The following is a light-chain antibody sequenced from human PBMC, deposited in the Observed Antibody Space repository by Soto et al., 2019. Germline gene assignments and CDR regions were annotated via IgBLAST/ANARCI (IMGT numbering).Light chain of an antibody. Sequence: DIHMSQSPSSLSASLGDRVTITCRASQSVSNYLNWFQHKPGRAPKLLIHNASTLRSGVPSRFSGSGSGTDFTFTISSLQPEDFATYYCQQSDTLPYTFGGGTILDIK. CDR2: NAS. CDR1: QSVSNY. J-gene: IGKJ2*01. V-gene: IGKV1-39*01. CDR3: QQSDTLPYT.